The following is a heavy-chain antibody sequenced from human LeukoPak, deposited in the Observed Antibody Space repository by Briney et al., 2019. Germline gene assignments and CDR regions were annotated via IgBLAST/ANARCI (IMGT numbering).Heavy chain of an antibody. Sequence: PGGSLRLSCAASGFIFSNYGMNWVRQAPGKGLEWVGRIKSKIDGGAIEYAAPVQGTFTISRDDSKNTLYLQMNSLKIEDTAVYFCTTSNYYYDSNAWYWGQGALVTVSS. CDR2: IKSKIDGGAI. CDR1: GFIFSNYG. V-gene: IGHV3-15*07. D-gene: IGHD3-22*01. CDR3: TTSNYYYDSNAWY. J-gene: IGHJ4*02.